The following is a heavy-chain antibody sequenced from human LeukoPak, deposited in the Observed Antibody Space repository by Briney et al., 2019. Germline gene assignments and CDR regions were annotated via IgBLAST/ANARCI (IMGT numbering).Heavy chain of an antibody. D-gene: IGHD3-3*01. Sequence: PGGSLRLSCAASGFTVSSNYMSWVRQAPGKGLEWVSVIYSGGSTYYADSVKGRFTISRDNSKNTLYLQMNSLRAEDTAVYYCARLDYDFWSGYTYFDYWGRGTLVTVSS. CDR3: ARLDYDFWSGYTYFDY. CDR2: IYSGGST. J-gene: IGHJ4*02. CDR1: GFTVSSNY. V-gene: IGHV3-53*01.